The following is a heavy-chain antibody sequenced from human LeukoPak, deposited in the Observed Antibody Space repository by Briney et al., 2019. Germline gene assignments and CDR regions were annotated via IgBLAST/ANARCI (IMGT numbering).Heavy chain of an antibody. CDR1: GYTFTSYY. V-gene: IGHV1-46*01. D-gene: IGHD4-11*01. CDR2: INPSGGST. CDR3: AKDAYYSNYAARYYYYMDV. J-gene: IGHJ6*03. Sequence: ASVKVSCKASGYTFTSYYMHWVRQAPGQGLEWMGIINPSGGSTSYAQKFQGRVTMTRDTSTSTVYMELSSLRSEDTAVYYCAKDAYYSNYAARYYYYMDVWGKGTTVTVSS.